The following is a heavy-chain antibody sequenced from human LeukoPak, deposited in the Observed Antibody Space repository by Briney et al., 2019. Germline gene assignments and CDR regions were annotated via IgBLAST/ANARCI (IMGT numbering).Heavy chain of an antibody. CDR3: ARVKRVSDSSGYSDAFDI. Sequence: GGSLRLSCAASGFTFSSYAMSWVRQAPGKGLEWVANIKRDGSEKYYVDSVKGRFTISRDNAKKSLYLQMSSLRAEDTAVYYCARVKRVSDSSGYSDAFDIWGQGTMVTVSS. CDR1: GFTFSSYA. D-gene: IGHD3-22*01. V-gene: IGHV3-7*01. J-gene: IGHJ3*02. CDR2: IKRDGSEK.